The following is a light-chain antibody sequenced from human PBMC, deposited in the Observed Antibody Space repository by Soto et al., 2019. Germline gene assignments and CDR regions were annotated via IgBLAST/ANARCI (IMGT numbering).Light chain of an antibody. CDR3: QQSYSTPRT. J-gene: IGKJ1*01. CDR2: DTS. Sequence: DIQMTQSPSSLSASVGDRVTITCQASQDISNYLNWYQLKPGKVPKLLMYDTSNLETGVPSRFSGSGSGTDFTLTISSLQPEDFATYYCQQSYSTPRTFGQGIKVDIK. CDR1: QDISNY. V-gene: IGKV1-39*01.